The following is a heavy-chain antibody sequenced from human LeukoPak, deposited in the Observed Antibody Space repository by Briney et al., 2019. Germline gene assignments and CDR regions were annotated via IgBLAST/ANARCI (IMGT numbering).Heavy chain of an antibody. V-gene: IGHV4-59*01. CDR3: ARVRIAAAGTGWYYYGMDV. CDR2: IYYSGST. CDR1: GGSISSYY. J-gene: IGHJ6*02. D-gene: IGHD6-13*01. Sequence: PSETLSLTCTVSGGSISSYYWSWIRQPPGKGLEWIGYIYYSGSTNYNPSLESRVTISVDTSKNQFSLKLSSVTAADTAVYYCARVRIAAAGTGWYYYGMDVWGQGTTVTVSS.